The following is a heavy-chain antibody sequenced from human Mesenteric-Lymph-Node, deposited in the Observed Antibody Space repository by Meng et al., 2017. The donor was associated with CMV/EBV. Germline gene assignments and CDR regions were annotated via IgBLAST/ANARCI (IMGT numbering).Heavy chain of an antibody. CDR1: GYTFTSYG. V-gene: IGHV1-18*01. D-gene: IGHD2-2*01. CDR3: AREGYCSSTSCPTFYSYYGMDV. CDR2: ISAYNGNT. Sequence: ASVKVSCKASGYTFTSYGISWVRQAPGQGLEWMGWISAYNGNTNYAQKLQGRVTMTTDTSTSTAYMELRSLRSDDTAVYWCAREGYCSSTSCPTFYSYYGMDVWGQGTAVTVSS. J-gene: IGHJ6*02.